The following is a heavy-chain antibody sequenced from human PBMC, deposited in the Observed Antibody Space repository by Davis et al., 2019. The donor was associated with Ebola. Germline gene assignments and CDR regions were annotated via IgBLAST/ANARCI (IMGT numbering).Heavy chain of an antibody. V-gene: IGHV1-18*01. J-gene: IGHJ3*02. CDR3: ARGADYGGAFDI. CDR1: GYTFTSYG. CDR2: ISAYNGNT. D-gene: IGHD4-23*01. Sequence: AASVKVSYKASGYTFTSYGISWVRQAPGQGLEWMGWISAYNGNTNYAQKIQGRVTMTTDTSTRTAYMELSRLRTEATAVYYCARGADYGGAFDIWGQGTMVTVSS.